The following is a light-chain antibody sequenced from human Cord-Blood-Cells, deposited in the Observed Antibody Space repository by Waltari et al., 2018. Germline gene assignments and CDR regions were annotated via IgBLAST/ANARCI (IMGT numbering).Light chain of an antibody. Sequence: EIVLTQSPATLSLSPGERATLSCMASQSVSSYLAWYQQKPGQAPRLLIYDASNRATGIPARFSGSGSGTDFTLTISSLEPEDFAVYYCQQRSNFYTFGQGTKLEIK. CDR3: QQRSNFYT. V-gene: IGKV3-11*01. CDR1: QSVSSY. CDR2: DAS. J-gene: IGKJ2*01.